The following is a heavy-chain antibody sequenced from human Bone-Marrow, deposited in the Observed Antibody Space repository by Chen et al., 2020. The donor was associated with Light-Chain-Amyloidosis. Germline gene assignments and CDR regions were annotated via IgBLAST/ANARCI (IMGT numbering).Heavy chain of an antibody. CDR1: GFTVSNAW. Sequence: EVQLVESGGGLVKPGGSLRLSCAASGFTVSNAWMSWVRQAPGKGLEWVGRIKSKTDGGTTDYAAPVKGRFTISRDDSKITLYLQMNSLKTEDTAVYYCTTGIIPTSRYYYYMDVWGKGTTVTVSS. CDR3: TTGIIPTSRYYYYMDV. V-gene: IGHV3-15*01. CDR2: IKSKTDGGTT. J-gene: IGHJ6*03.